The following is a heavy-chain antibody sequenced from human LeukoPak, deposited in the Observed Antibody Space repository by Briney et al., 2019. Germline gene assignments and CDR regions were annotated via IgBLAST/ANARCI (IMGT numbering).Heavy chain of an antibody. Sequence: SETLSLTCTVSGGSISSSTYYWGWIRQPPGKGLEWIGSIYYSGSTYYNPSLKSRVTISVDTSKNQFSLKLTSVTAADTAVYYCARHSETFSVPDVWGQGTTVTVSS. J-gene: IGHJ6*02. D-gene: IGHD3-16*01. V-gene: IGHV4-39*01. CDR2: IYYSGST. CDR3: ARHSETFSVPDV. CDR1: GGSISSSTYY.